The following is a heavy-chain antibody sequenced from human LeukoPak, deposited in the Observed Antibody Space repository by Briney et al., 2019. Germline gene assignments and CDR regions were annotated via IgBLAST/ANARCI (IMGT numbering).Heavy chain of an antibody. V-gene: IGHV1-8*01. Sequence: ATVKVSCKAFGYTFTSYDIKWMRQATGQVLEWMGWMNPNSGNTGYAQKFQGRVTMTRNTSISTAYMELSSLRSEDTAVYYCARGRGELRDYWGQGTLVTVSS. D-gene: IGHD1-26*01. CDR3: ARGRGELRDY. CDR1: GYTFTSYD. CDR2: MNPNSGNT. J-gene: IGHJ4*02.